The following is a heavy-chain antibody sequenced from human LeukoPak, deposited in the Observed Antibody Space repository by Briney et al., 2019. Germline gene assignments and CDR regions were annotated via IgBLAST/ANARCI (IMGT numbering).Heavy chain of an antibody. Sequence: PGGSLRLSCAASGFTFSSYWMSWVRQAPGKGLEWVANIKQDGGEEFYVDSVEGRFTISRDNARNSLYLQLNNLRAEDTAVYYCAREDHSNYNYWGQGTLVTVSS. CDR3: AREDHSNYNY. D-gene: IGHD4-11*01. CDR2: IKQDGGEE. J-gene: IGHJ4*02. V-gene: IGHV3-7*01. CDR1: GFTFSSYW.